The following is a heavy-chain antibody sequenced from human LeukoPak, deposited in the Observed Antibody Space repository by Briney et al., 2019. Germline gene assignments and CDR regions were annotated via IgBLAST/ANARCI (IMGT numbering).Heavy chain of an antibody. D-gene: IGHD2-2*01. Sequence: SETLSLTCTVSGGSISSYYWSWIRQPAGKGLEWIGRIYTSGSTNYNPSLKSRVTMSVDTSKNQFSLKLSSVTAADTAVYYCARGVVPAAYYYYYMDVWGKGTTVTVSS. CDR3: ARGVVPAAYYYYYMDV. V-gene: IGHV4-4*07. CDR1: GGSISSYY. J-gene: IGHJ6*03. CDR2: IYTSGST.